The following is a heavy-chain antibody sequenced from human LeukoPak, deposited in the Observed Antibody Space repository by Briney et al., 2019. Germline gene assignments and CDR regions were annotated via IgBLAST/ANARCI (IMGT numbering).Heavy chain of an antibody. J-gene: IGHJ3*02. V-gene: IGHV4-38-2*01. CDR2: IYHSGST. CDR3: ARHQSGSHDVSFRAFDI. CDR1: GYSISSGYY. Sequence: SETLSLTCAVSGYSISSGYYWGWIRQPPGKGLEWIGSIYHSGSTYYNPSLKSRVTISVDTSKNQFSLKLSSVTAADTAVYYCARHQSGSHDVSFRAFDIWGQGTMVTVSS. D-gene: IGHD1-26*01.